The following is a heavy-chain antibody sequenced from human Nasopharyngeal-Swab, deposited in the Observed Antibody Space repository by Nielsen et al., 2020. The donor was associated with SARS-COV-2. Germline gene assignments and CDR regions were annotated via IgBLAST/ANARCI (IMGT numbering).Heavy chain of an antibody. CDR2: IYYSGST. V-gene: IGHV4-61*01. J-gene: IGHJ4*02. CDR3: ARSGDDFWSGYFDY. D-gene: IGHD3-3*01. Sequence: SETLSLTCTVSGGSVSSGSYYWIWIRQPPGKGLEWIGYIYYSGSTNYNPSLKSRVTISVDTSKNQFSLKLSSVTAADTAVYYCARSGDDFWSGYFDYWGQGTLVTVSS. CDR1: GGSVSSGSYY.